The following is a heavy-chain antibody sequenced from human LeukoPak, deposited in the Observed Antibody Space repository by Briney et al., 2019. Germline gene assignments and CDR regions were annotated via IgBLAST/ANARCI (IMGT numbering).Heavy chain of an antibody. V-gene: IGHV1-2*02. Sequence: ASVKVSCKASGYTFTGYYMHWVRQAPGQGLEWMGWISPNSDGTNYAQKFQGRVTMTRDTSISTAYMELSRLRSDDTAVYYCARVFSGYDFWSGYLDYWGQGTLVTVSS. J-gene: IGHJ4*02. D-gene: IGHD3-3*01. CDR3: ARVFSGYDFWSGYLDY. CDR2: ISPNSDGT. CDR1: GYTFTGYY.